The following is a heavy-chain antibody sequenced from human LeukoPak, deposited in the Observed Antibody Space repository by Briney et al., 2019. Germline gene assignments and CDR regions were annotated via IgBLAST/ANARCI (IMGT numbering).Heavy chain of an antibody. CDR2: ISGSGGST. CDR3: AGRMVARYYYYGMDV. Sequence: GGSLRLSCAASGFTFSSYSMNWVRQAPGKGLEWVSAISGSGGSTYYADSVKGRFTISRDNSKNTLYLQMNSLRAEDTAVYYCAGRMVARYYYYGMDVWGQGTTVTVSS. CDR1: GFTFSSYS. V-gene: IGHV3-23*01. D-gene: IGHD5-12*01. J-gene: IGHJ6*02.